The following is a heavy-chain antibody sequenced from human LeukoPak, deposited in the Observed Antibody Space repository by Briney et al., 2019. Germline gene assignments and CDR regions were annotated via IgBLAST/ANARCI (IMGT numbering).Heavy chain of an antibody. V-gene: IGHV3-7*01. CDR2: IKPDGSEK. J-gene: IGHJ4*02. CDR1: GFTFSSHH. Sequence: GGSLRLSCVASGFTFSSHHMNWVRQTPGKGLESVATIKPDGSEKYYVDSVKGRFTISRDNAKSSLYLQMNSPRADDTGVYFCARMSSYCDYWGQGTLVTVSS. CDR3: ARMSSYCDY. D-gene: IGHD2-2*01.